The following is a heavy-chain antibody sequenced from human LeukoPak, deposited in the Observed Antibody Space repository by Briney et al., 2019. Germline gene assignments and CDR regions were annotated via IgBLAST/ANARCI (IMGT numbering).Heavy chain of an antibody. J-gene: IGHJ4*02. CDR2: ISSSSSYI. Sequence: GGSLRLSCAASGFTFSSYSMNWVRQAPGKGLEWVSSISSSSSYIYYADSVKGRFTISRDNAKNSLYLQMNSLRAEDTAVYYCHIVVVVAAQIIDYWGQGTPVTVSS. D-gene: IGHD2-15*01. V-gene: IGHV3-21*01. CDR1: GFTFSSYS. CDR3: HIVVVVAAQIIDY.